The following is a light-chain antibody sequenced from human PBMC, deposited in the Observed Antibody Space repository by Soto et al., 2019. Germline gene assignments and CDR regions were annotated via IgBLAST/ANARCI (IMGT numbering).Light chain of an antibody. Sequence: DIVLTQSPGTLSLTPGERATLSCRARQTVRSSSSAWYQQKPGQAPRLVIFGASTRAAGFPDRFSGSGAGTDFTLTISRLEPEDFAVYYCQQYGSSPRTFGQGTKVDI. V-gene: IGKV3-20*01. CDR3: QQYGSSPRT. CDR2: GAS. CDR1: QTVRSSS. J-gene: IGKJ1*01.